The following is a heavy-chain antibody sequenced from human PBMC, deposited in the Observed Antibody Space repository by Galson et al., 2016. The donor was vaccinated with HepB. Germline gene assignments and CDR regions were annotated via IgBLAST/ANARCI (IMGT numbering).Heavy chain of an antibody. Sequence: SLRLSCAASGFTFRSYGMHWVRQAPGKGLEWVAVIWNNGGNKYYVDSVKGRFTISRDNSKNTLYLQMDSLRAEDTAVYYCATDSSAWYDDYWGQGTLVTVSS. J-gene: IGHJ4*02. CDR1: GFTFRSYG. V-gene: IGHV3-33*01. CDR3: ATDSSAWYDDY. D-gene: IGHD6-19*01. CDR2: IWNNGGNK.